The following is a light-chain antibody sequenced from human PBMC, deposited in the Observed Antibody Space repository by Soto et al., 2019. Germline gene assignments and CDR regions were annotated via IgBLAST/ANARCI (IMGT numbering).Light chain of an antibody. V-gene: IGKV1-6*01. J-gene: IGKJ4*01. CDR2: TAS. CDR1: QGIRSE. Sequence: AIQITQSPSSLSASVGDRGTITCRASQGIRSELGWYQQKPGKAPNLLIYTASTLQSGVPSRFSGSGSGTDFTLTISSLQPEDFATYYCIQDYNYPLTFGGGTKVDIK. CDR3: IQDYNYPLT.